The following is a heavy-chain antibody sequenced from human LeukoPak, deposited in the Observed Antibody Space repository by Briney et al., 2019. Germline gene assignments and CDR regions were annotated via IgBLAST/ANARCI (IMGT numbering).Heavy chain of an antibody. J-gene: IGHJ3*01. D-gene: IGHD4/OR15-4a*01. CDR2: IHEDGSEK. V-gene: IGHV3-7*05. CDR3: TRTLRLNTPRAFDV. Sequence: GGSLRLSCVVSGFTFSRYWMNWVRQAPGKGLDWVANIHEDGSEKYYVDSVKGRFTISRDNAKNSLYLQMNSLRAEDTAVYCCTRTLRLNTPRAFDVWGQGTVVTVSS. CDR1: GFTFSRYW.